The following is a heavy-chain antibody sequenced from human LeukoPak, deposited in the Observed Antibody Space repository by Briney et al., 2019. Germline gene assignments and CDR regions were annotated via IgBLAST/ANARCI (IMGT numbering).Heavy chain of an antibody. CDR3: ARDPQYCSGGSCYSFGY. J-gene: IGHJ4*02. V-gene: IGHV3-21*01. CDR1: GFTFSTYS. D-gene: IGHD2-15*01. CDR2: IISSSSYI. Sequence: GGSRRLSCAASGFTFSTYSMNWVRQAPGKGLEWVSSIISSSSYIYYADSVKGRYTISRDNTKSSLYLQMNSLRAEDTAVYYCARDPQYCSGGSCYSFGYWGQGTLVTVSS.